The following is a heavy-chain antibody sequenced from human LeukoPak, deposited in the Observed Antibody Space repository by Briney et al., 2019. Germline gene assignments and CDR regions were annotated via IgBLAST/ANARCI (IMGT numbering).Heavy chain of an antibody. Sequence: ASVKVSCKASGYTFTSYDINWVRQATGQGLEWIGWINPNSGNTFYAQKVQGRVTMTRNTSISTAYMELSSLRSEDTAVYYCAIGYGSGSYYGFDYWGQGTLVTVSS. J-gene: IGHJ4*02. CDR2: INPNSGNT. CDR1: GYTFTSYD. D-gene: IGHD3-10*01. CDR3: AIGYGSGSYYGFDY. V-gene: IGHV1-8*01.